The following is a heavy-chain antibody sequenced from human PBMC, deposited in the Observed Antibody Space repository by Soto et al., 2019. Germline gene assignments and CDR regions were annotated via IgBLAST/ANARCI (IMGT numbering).Heavy chain of an antibody. J-gene: IGHJ6*02. CDR3: ARDLYAILTGYYMSPHYGMDA. CDR1: GFTFSSYA. D-gene: IGHD3-9*01. CDR2: ISYDGSNK. Sequence: PGGSLRLSCAASGFTFSSYAMHWVRQAPGKGLEWVAVISYDGSNKYYADSVKGRFTISRDNSKNTLYLQMNSLRAEDTAVYYCARDLYAILTGYYMSPHYGMDAWGQGTTVTVSS. V-gene: IGHV3-30-3*01.